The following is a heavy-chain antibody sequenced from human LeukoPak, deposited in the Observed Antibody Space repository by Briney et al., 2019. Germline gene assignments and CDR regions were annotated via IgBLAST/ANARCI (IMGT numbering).Heavy chain of an antibody. J-gene: IGHJ6*03. D-gene: IGHD3-16*01. Sequence: GASVKVSCKASGYTFTGYYMHWVRQAPGQGLEWMGWINPNSGGTNYAQKFQGRVTMTRNTSISTAYMELSSLTSEDTAMYYCARRGKGLGYYMDVWGKGTTVTISS. CDR3: ARRGKGLGYYMDV. V-gene: IGHV1-2*02. CDR2: INPNSGGT. CDR1: GYTFTGYY.